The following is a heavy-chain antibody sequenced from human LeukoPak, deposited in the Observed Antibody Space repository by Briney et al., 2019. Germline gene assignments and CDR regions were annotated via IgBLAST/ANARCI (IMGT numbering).Heavy chain of an antibody. CDR1: GGSISSYY. J-gene: IGHJ5*02. Sequence: SETLSLTCTVSGGSISSYYWSWIRQPPGKGLEWIGYIYYSGSTNYNPSLKSRVTISVDTSKNQFSLKLTSVTAADTAVYYCAREGHSDSSGSFLGWFDPWGQGTLVTVSS. D-gene: IGHD3-22*01. CDR2: IYYSGST. V-gene: IGHV4-59*01. CDR3: AREGHSDSSGSFLGWFDP.